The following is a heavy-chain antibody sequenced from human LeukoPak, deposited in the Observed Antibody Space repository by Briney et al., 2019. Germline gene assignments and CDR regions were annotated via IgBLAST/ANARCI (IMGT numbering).Heavy chain of an antibody. Sequence: GASVKVSCKASGYTFTGYYMHWVRQAPGQGLEWMGWISAYNGNTNYAQKLQGRVTMTTDTSTSTAYMELRSLRSDDTAVYYCARHWWVVPAASGYYFDYWGQGTLVTVSS. V-gene: IGHV1-18*04. J-gene: IGHJ4*02. CDR3: ARHWWVVPAASGYYFDY. CDR2: ISAYNGNT. D-gene: IGHD2-2*01. CDR1: GYTFTGYY.